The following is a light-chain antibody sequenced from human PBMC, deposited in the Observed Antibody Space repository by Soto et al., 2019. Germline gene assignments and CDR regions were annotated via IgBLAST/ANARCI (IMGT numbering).Light chain of an antibody. CDR1: SSDIGSYNF. CDR2: DVS. Sequence: QSALTQPASVSGSPGQSITISCTGTSSDIGSYNFDSWYQHHPGKAPKLMIHDVSNRPSGVSNRFSGSKSGNTASLTISGLQPEDEANYFCSSYTSSSTLLFGGGTKLTVL. J-gene: IGLJ2*01. CDR3: SSYTSSSTLL. V-gene: IGLV2-14*03.